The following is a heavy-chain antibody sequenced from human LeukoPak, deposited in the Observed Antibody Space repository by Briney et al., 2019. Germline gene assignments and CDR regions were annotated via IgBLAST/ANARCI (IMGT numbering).Heavy chain of an antibody. CDR2: INAGNGNT. Sequence: ASVKVSFKASGYTFTNYAMHWVRQAPGQRLEWMGWINAGNGNTKYSQKFQGRVTITRDTSASTAYMELSSLRSEDTAVYYCARVAYCGGDCPPHFDFWGQGTLVTVSS. D-gene: IGHD2-21*02. CDR3: ARVAYCGGDCPPHFDF. CDR1: GYTFTNYA. V-gene: IGHV1-3*01. J-gene: IGHJ4*02.